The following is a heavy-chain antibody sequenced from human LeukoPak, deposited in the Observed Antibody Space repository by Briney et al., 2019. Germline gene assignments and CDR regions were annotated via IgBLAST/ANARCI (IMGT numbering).Heavy chain of an antibody. J-gene: IGHJ4*02. Sequence: ASVKVSCKASEYTFTSYAMHWVRQAPGQRLEWMGWINAGNGNTKYSQKFQGRVTITRDTSASTAYMELSSLRSKDTAVYYCARGVGYCSSTSCYGGEDYWGQGTLVTVSS. CDR1: EYTFTSYA. CDR2: INAGNGNT. CDR3: ARGVGYCSSTSCYGGEDY. V-gene: IGHV1-3*01. D-gene: IGHD2-2*01.